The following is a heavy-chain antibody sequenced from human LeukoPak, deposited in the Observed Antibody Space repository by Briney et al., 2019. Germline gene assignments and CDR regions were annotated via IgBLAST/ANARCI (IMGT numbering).Heavy chain of an antibody. Sequence: PGGSLRLSCAASGFPFSSYAMSWVRQAPGKGLEWVAGISASGGRADYADSVKGRCTISRDNSKSTLYLQMNSLTAEDTAVYYCAKGGLPAANYYYYMDVWGKGATVTVSS. CDR2: ISASGGRA. D-gene: IGHD2-15*01. J-gene: IGHJ6*03. V-gene: IGHV3-23*01. CDR1: GFPFSSYA. CDR3: AKGGLPAANYYYYMDV.